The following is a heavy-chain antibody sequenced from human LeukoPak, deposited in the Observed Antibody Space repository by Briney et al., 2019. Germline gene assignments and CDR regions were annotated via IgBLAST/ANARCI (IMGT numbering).Heavy chain of an antibody. J-gene: IGHJ4*02. CDR2: IYTSGST. CDR1: GGSISSGSSY. V-gene: IGHV4-61*02. D-gene: IGHD6-19*01. Sequence: PSQTLSLTCTVSGGSISSGSSYWSWIRQPAGKGLEWIGRIYTSGSTNYNPSLRSRVTISVDTSKNQFSLKLSSVTAADTAVYYCARSSAWLIDYWGQGTLVTVSS. CDR3: ARSSAWLIDY.